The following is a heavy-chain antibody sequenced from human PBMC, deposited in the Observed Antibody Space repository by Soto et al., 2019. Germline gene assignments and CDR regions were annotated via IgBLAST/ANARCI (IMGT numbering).Heavy chain of an antibody. CDR2: ISYDGDNK. J-gene: IGHJ6*02. CDR1: GFTFSYHA. D-gene: IGHD1-1*01. Sequence: QVQLVESGGGVVQPRRSLRLSCAASGFTFSYHALNWVRQAPGKGLEWVAVISYDGDNKYIAESVKGRFTISRDNSKNTVSLQMNSLRAEDTAMYFCARVTTTPALSAMDVWGQGTTVTFSS. V-gene: IGHV3-30-3*01. CDR3: ARVTTTPALSAMDV.